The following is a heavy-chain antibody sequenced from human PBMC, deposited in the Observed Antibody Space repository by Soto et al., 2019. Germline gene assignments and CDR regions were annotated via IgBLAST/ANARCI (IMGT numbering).Heavy chain of an antibody. D-gene: IGHD6-19*01. CDR1: GFSFSSNW. Sequence: EVQLVESGGGLAQPGGSLRLSCSASGFSFSSNWMHWVRQAPGKGLVWVSRINSDGSIINYADSVKGRFTISRDHAENTLYLQMNSLRAEDTAVYYSGRYTSGSGDYWGQGTLDNVSS. V-gene: IGHV3-74*01. CDR2: INSDGSII. CDR3: GRYTSGSGDY. J-gene: IGHJ4*02.